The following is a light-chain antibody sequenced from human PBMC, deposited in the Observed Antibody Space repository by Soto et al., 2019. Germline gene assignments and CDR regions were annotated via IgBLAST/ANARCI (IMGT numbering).Light chain of an antibody. CDR3: QQSYSTPRT. CDR1: QSISSY. J-gene: IGKJ1*01. V-gene: IGKV1-39*01. Sequence: DIRLTQSPPSLSASVGDRVTITCRASQSISSYLNWYQQKPGKAPKLLMYAASSLQSGVPSRFSGNRAGTDFTLTISSLQPEDFATYYCQQSYSTPRTFGQGTKVDNK. CDR2: AAS.